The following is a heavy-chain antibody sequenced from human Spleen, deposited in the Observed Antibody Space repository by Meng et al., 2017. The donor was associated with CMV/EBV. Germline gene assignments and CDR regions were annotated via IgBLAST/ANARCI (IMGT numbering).Heavy chain of an antibody. CDR2: ISSSSSFI. CDR3: ARESSGSFVLDV. CDR1: GFTFNNYW. V-gene: IGHV3-21*01. Sequence: GGSLRLSCAASGFTFNNYWMTWVRQAPGKGLEWVSSISSSSSFIYYADSLKGRITISRDNAENSLYLQMNGLRAEDTAIYYCARESSGSFVLDVWGQGTTVTVSS. J-gene: IGHJ6*02. D-gene: IGHD6-25*01.